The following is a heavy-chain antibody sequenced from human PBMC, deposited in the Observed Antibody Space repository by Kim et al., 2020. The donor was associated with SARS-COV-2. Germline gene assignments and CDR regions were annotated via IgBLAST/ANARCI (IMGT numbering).Heavy chain of an antibody. CDR3: ARDLPANYYYMDV. D-gene: IGHD2-15*01. J-gene: IGHJ6*03. V-gene: IGHV3-30*01. Sequence: YYADSVKLRFTISIDNSQNTLNLQMNGLRAEDTAVYYCARDLPANYYYMDVWGKGTTVTVSS.